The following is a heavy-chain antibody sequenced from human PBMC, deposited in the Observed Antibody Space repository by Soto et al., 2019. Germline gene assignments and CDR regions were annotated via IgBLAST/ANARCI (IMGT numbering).Heavy chain of an antibody. CDR2: IYYSGST. D-gene: IGHD3-22*01. Sequence: QVQLQESGPGLVKPSQTLSLTCTVSGGSISSGGYYWSWIRQHPGKGLEWIGYIYYSGSTYYNPSLKSRVTISVDTSKNQFSLKLSSVTAADTAVYYCARVGSYDGSGYNAFNIWGQGTMVTVSS. V-gene: IGHV4-31*03. CDR1: GGSISSGGYY. CDR3: ARVGSYDGSGYNAFNI. J-gene: IGHJ3*02.